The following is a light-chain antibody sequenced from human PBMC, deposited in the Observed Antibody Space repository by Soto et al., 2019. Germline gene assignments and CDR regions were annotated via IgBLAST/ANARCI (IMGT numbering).Light chain of an antibody. J-gene: IGLJ2*01. CDR1: SSNIGGNS. V-gene: IGLV2-14*01. Sequence: QAVVTQPPSVSVAPGQKVTISCSGSSSNIGGNSVSWYQQLPGTAPKLLIYEVNIRPSGISNRFSGSKSGNTASLTISGLQAEDEAHYFCTSYTSSSTLFFGGGTKLTVL. CDR3: TSYTSSSTLF. CDR2: EVN.